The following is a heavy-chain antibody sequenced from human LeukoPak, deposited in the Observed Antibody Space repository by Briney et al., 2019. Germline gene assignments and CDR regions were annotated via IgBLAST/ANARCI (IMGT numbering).Heavy chain of an antibody. J-gene: IGHJ4*02. Sequence: GGSLRLSCAASRFTFSTYAMSWVRQAPGKGLEWVSTISDSGGSTYYADSVKGRFTISRDNSKNTLYVQMSSLRAEDTAVYYCARDIGGSYTAIDYWGQGTLVTVSS. CDR1: RFTFSTYA. V-gene: IGHV3-23*01. CDR2: ISDSGGST. CDR3: ARDIGGSYTAIDY. D-gene: IGHD1-26*01.